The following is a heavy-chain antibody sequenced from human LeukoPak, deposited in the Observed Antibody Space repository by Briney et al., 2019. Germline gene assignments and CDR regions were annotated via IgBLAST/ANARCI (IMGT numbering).Heavy chain of an antibody. J-gene: IGHJ3*02. Sequence: RASVKVSCKASGYTFTSYYMHWVRQAPGQGLEWMGIINPSGGSTSYAQKFQGRVTMTRDMSTSTVYMELSSLRSEDTAVYYCARGDAVYSSSWYDAFDIWGQGTMDSVSS. CDR3: ARGDAVYSSSWYDAFDI. V-gene: IGHV1-46*01. D-gene: IGHD6-13*01. CDR2: INPSGGST. CDR1: GYTFTSYY.